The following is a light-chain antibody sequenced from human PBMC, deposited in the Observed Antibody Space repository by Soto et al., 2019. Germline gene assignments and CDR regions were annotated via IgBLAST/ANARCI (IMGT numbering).Light chain of an antibody. CDR2: DVS. Sequence: QSALTQPASVSGSPGQSLTISCTGTRSDVGGYNFVYWYQQHPGKAPKLMIYDVSNRPSGVSNRFSGSKSGNTASLTISGLQAEDEADYYCSSYRSSSTGVFGTGTKLTVL. J-gene: IGLJ1*01. CDR3: SSYRSSSTGV. CDR1: RSDVGGYNF. V-gene: IGLV2-14*01.